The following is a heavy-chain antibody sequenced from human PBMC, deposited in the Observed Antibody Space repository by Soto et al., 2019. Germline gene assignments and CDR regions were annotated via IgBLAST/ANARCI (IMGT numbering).Heavy chain of an antibody. V-gene: IGHV1-58*02. D-gene: IGHD2-2*02. CDR2: IVVGSGNT. J-gene: IGHJ4*02. CDR3: AVVQGYCSSTSCYNGRFDY. CDR1: GFTFTSSA. Sequence: SVKVSCKASGFTFTSSAMQWVRQARGQRLEWIGWIVVGSGNTNYAQKFQERVTITRDMSTSTAYMELSSLRSEDTAVYYCAVVQGYCSSTSCYNGRFDYWGQGILVTVSS.